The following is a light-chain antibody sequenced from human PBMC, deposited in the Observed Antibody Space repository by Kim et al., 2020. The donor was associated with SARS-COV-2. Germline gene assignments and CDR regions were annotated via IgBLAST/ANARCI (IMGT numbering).Light chain of an antibody. CDR2: EVS. CDR3: CSYAGSSTFVG. Sequence: ITTSRTGTRRDVGDSKLVSLLQQRPGKAPKLMIFEVSKRPSGVSNRFSGSKAGDTAFLTISGLQAEDGSDYYFCSYAGSSTFVGFGGGTQLTVL. J-gene: IGLJ2*01. CDR1: RRDVGDSKL. V-gene: IGLV2-23*02.